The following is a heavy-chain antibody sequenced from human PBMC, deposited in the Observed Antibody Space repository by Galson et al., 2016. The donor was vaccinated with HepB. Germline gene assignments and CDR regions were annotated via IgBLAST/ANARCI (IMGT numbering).Heavy chain of an antibody. Sequence: SLRLSCAASGFTFSGSAIHWVRQASGKGLEWVGRIRNKDNNYATAYAASVKGRFTISRDDSRNTAYLQMKSLKTEDTAVYYRTRRGYSFGVGNDYWGQGTLVTVSS. J-gene: IGHJ4*02. CDR2: IRNKDNNYAT. CDR3: TRRGYSFGVGNDY. D-gene: IGHD5-18*01. V-gene: IGHV3-73*01. CDR1: GFTFSGSA.